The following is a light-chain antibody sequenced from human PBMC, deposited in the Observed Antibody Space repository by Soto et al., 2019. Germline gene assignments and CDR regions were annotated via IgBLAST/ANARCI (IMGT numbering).Light chain of an antibody. CDR1: QTISSW. V-gene: IGKV1-5*03. CDR3: LHGHGPPMT. CDR2: KAS. Sequence: DIQVTQSPSALSGTVGDRGTVTGRARQTISSWLAWHQQKPGKASKLLIYKASTLKSGVPARFGGSRSGTDVTLTLSSLQPELFATYYILHGHGPPMTCGQGTKVDI. J-gene: IGKJ1*01.